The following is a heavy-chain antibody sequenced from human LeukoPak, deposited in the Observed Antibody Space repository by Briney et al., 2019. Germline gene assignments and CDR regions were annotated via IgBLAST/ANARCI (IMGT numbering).Heavy chain of an antibody. CDR2: ITGRGEYT. CDR3: AKGSASYGMDV. CDR1: GFTLTSHA. V-gene: IGHV3-23*01. J-gene: IGHJ6*02. Sequence: GGSLRLSCAASGFTLTSHAMTWVRQVAGKGLEWVSSITGRGEYTYYADSVKGRFTISRDISKNTLYLQMNSLRAEDTAVYYCAKGSASYGMDVWGQGTTVTVSS. D-gene: IGHD6-25*01.